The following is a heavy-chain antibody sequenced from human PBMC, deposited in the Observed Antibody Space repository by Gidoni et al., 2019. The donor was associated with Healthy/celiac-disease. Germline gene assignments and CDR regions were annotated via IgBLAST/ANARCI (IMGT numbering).Heavy chain of an antibody. CDR3: ARGRFGSSGYYSLGNLDY. D-gene: IGHD3-22*01. CDR1: GGSFSGYY. CDR2: INHSGST. J-gene: IGHJ4*02. Sequence: QVQLQQWGAGLLKPSETLSLTCAVYGGSFSGYYWSWIRQPPGKGLEWIGEINHSGSTNYNPSLKSRVTISVDTSKNQFSLKLSSVTAADTAVYYCARGRFGSSGYYSLGNLDYWGQGTLVTVSS. V-gene: IGHV4-34*01.